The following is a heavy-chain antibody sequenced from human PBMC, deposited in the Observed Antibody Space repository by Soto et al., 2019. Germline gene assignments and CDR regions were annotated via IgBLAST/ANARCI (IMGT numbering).Heavy chain of an antibody. CDR3: AKVPADAYAGWFDP. D-gene: IGHD2-21*01. Sequence: QVHLQQWGAGLLKPSETLSLTCAVYGGSFSDYYWNWIRQSPEKGLEWIGEINHSGTTNYNPSLKSRVTLSVDTSKNQFSLNLNSVTAADTAVYYCAKVPADAYAGWFDPWGQGTLVTVSS. CDR2: INHSGTT. CDR1: GGSFSDYY. J-gene: IGHJ5*02. V-gene: IGHV4-34*02.